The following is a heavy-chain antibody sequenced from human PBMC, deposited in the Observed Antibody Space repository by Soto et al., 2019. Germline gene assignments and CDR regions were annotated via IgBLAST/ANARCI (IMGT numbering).Heavy chain of an antibody. CDR1: GFGVRSTYF. D-gene: IGHD1-26*01. Sequence: PSETLSLTCVVSGFGVRSTYFWGWIRQPPGKGLEWIGSVHHDGNAYYPPSVLGRVTISVDTANNQVSLSLRSVTAEDTATYYCGRIIGATSVDPWGQGILVTVSS. CDR2: VHHDGNA. V-gene: IGHV4-38-2*01. J-gene: IGHJ5*02. CDR3: GRIIGATSVDP.